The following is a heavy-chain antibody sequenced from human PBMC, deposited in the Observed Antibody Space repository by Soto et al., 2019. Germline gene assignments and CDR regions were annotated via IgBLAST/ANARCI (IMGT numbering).Heavy chain of an antibody. CDR2: IYYSGST. D-gene: IGHD5-18*01. Sequence: SETLSLTCTVPGGSISSSSYYWGSIRQPPGKGLEWIGSIYYSGSTYYNPSFKSRVTISVDTSKNQLSLKLSSVTAEDTAVYYCARRGYSYCALHFDNWGQGTLVTVSS. V-gene: IGHV4-39*01. CDR3: ARRGYSYCALHFDN. J-gene: IGHJ4*02. CDR1: GGSISSSSYY.